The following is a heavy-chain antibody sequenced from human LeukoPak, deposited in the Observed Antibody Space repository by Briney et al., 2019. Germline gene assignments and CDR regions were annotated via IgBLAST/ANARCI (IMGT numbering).Heavy chain of an antibody. CDR2: LSDSGGST. V-gene: IGHV3-23*01. CDR3: ATTQFLYKHAFDI. D-gene: IGHD1-1*01. J-gene: IGHJ3*02. CDR1: GFTVSSYA. Sequence: GGSLRLSCAASGFTVSSYAMSWVRQAPGKGLEWVSTLSDSGGSTYYADSVKGRFIISRDNSKNTLYLQMNTLRAEDTAVYYCATTQFLYKHAFDIWGQGTMVTVSS.